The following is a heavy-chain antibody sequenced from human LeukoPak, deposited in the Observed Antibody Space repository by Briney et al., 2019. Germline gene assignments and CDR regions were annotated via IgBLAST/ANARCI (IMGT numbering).Heavy chain of an antibody. CDR1: GFTFRTYA. D-gene: IGHD5-24*01. J-gene: IGHJ4*02. Sequence: GGSLRLSCTASGFTFRTYAMNLVRQAPWKGLEWLSGISGSGNGTYYADSVKGRFIISRDNSKNMVYLQMNSLTVEDTATYYCAKRTMSAFDSWGQGTLLIVSS. CDR3: AKRTMSAFDS. CDR2: ISGSGNGT. V-gene: IGHV3-23*01.